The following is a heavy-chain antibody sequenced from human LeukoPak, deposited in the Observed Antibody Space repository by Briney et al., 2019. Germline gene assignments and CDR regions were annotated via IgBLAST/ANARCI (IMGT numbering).Heavy chain of an antibody. D-gene: IGHD1-14*01. CDR1: GFTFSSYA. CDR2: ISGSGGST. Sequence: GGSLRLSCAASGFTFSSYAMSWVRQAPGKGLEWVPAISGSGGSTYYADSVKGRFTISRDNSKNTLYLQMNSLRAEDTAVYYCAKAGIPPNWFDPWGQGTLVTVSS. J-gene: IGHJ5*02. V-gene: IGHV3-23*01. CDR3: AKAGIPPNWFDP.